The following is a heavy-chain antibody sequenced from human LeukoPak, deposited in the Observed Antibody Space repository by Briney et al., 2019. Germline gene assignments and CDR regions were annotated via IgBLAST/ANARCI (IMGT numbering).Heavy chain of an antibody. CDR3: ARTAPRGTFDY. V-gene: IGHV4-4*09. CDR1: GGSFSSYY. J-gene: IGHJ4*02. Sequence: SETLSLTCTVSGGSFSSYYWSWLRQPTGEGLEWIGYIYPSGSTNYNPALKSRVTISVDTSKNQFSLKLSSVTAADTAVYYCARTAPRGTFDYWGQGTMVTVSS. CDR2: IYPSGST.